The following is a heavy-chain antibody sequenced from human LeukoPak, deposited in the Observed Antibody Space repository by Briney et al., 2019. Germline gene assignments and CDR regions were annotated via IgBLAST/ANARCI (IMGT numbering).Heavy chain of an antibody. CDR1: GYSFTSYW. Sequence: GESLKISCKGSGYSFTSYWIGWVRQMPGKGLEWMGTIYPGDSDTRYSPSFQGQVTISADKSISTAYLQWSSLKASDTAMYYCARHGLGVDWDDAFDIWGQGTMVTVSS. D-gene: IGHD2-15*01. CDR3: ARHGLGVDWDDAFDI. CDR2: IYPGDSDT. V-gene: IGHV5-51*01. J-gene: IGHJ3*02.